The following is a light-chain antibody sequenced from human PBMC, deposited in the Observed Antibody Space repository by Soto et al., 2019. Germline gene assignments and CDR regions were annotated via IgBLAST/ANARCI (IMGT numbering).Light chain of an antibody. J-gene: IGLJ2*01. CDR3: GTWDSRLSAVV. Sequence: QSALTQPPSVSAAPGQKVTISCSGSSSNIGSNYVSWYQQLPGTAPKLLIYDNHKRPSGIPDRFSGSKSGTSATLGITGLQTGDEADYYCGTWDSRLSAVVFGGGTKLTVL. CDR1: SSNIGSNY. CDR2: DNH. V-gene: IGLV1-51*01.